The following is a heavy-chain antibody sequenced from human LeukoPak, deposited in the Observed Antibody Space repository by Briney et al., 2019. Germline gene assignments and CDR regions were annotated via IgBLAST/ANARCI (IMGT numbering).Heavy chain of an antibody. Sequence: SEPLSLTCSVSGDPISMYYWNWLRQSPGKALEWMGEFNQCGSNNHNPSLKSRVTISVNKSKKQFSLKLKHVTAAGTAVSCFARVNVLGCCNNGVCPGGGVAFDYWGQGTLVTVSS. J-gene: IGHJ4*02. CDR2: FNQCGSN. CDR1: GDPISMYY. CDR3: ARVNVLGCCNNGVCPGGGVAFDY. D-gene: IGHD2-8*01. V-gene: IGHV4-34*01.